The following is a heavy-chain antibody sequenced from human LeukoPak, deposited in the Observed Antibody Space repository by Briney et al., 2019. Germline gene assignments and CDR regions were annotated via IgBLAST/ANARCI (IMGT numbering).Heavy chain of an antibody. CDR1: GYTLSEYG. V-gene: IGHV1-18*01. J-gene: IGHJ4*02. CDR2: ITTYNGDK. Sequence: ASVKVSCKASGYTLSEYGISWVRRARGQGLEWVGWITTYNGDKKYSQKFRGRVTMTTDTSTSTYYMELRSLRSDDTAVYYCARDCSNGVCFPRDYWGQGTLVTVST. CDR3: ARDCSNGVCFPRDY. D-gene: IGHD2-8*01.